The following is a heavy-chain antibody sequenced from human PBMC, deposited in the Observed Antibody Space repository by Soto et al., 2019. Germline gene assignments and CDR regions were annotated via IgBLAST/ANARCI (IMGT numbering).Heavy chain of an antibody. V-gene: IGHV4-34*01. CDR3: ANRLGSF. CDR2: THHSGST. D-gene: IGHD3-16*01. J-gene: IGHJ4*02. Sequence: QMQLQQWGTGLLKPSETLSLTCAVYGGSFSTYYWAWIRQPPGKGLEWIGETHHSGSTTYSPSLMSRVSISIDTSRNQFSLKLRAVTAADTGVYYCANRLGSFWGQGTLVTVSS. CDR1: GGSFSTYY.